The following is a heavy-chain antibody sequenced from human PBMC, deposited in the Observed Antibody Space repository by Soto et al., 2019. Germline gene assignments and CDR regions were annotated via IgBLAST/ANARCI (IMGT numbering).Heavy chain of an antibody. CDR3: ASPTLGAFDM. CDR1: GGSISSSNYY. J-gene: IGHJ3*02. Sequence: PSETLSLTCTVSGGSISSSNYYWGWIRQPPGKGLEWIGSIYYSGSTSYNSSLKSRVTISVDTSKNQFSPRLSSVTAADTAVYYCASPTLGAFDMWGQGTMVTVSS. D-gene: IGHD3-16*01. CDR2: IYYSGST. V-gene: IGHV4-39*01.